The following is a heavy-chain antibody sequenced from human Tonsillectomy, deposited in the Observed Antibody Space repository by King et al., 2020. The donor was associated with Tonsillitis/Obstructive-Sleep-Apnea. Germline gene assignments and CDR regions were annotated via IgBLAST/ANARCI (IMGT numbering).Heavy chain of an antibody. Sequence: VQLPQWGAGLLKPSETLSLTCAVYGGSFSGYYWSWIRQPPGKGLEWIGEINHSGSTNYNPSLKSRVTISVDTSKNQFSLKLSSVTAGDTAVYYCARGTGVLLTENGYSYGSYYCYGMDVWGQGTTVTVSS. D-gene: IGHD5-18*01. CDR3: ARGTGVLLTENGYSYGSYYCYGMDV. J-gene: IGHJ6*02. V-gene: IGHV4-34*01. CDR1: GGSFSGYY. CDR2: INHSGST.